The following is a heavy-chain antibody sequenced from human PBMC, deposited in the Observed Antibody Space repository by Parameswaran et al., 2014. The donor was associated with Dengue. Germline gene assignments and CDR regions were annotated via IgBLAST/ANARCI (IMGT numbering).Heavy chain of an antibody. CDR3: ARGTAGLGYGMDV. J-gene: IGHJ6*02. Sequence: WIRQPPGKGLEWIGEIYHSGSTDYNPSLKSRVTISLDKSKNQFSLKLKSVRAADTALYFCARGTAGLGYGMDVWGQGTTVTVSS. CDR2: IYHSGST. D-gene: IGHD2-21*02. V-gene: IGHV4-4*01.